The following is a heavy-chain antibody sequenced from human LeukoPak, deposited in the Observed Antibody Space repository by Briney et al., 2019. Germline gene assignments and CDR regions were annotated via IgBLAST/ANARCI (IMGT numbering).Heavy chain of an antibody. D-gene: IGHD1-26*01. Sequence: PSETLSLTCTVSGGSISSYYWSWIRQPPGKGLEWIGYIYYSGSTNYNPSLKSRVTISVDTSKNQFSLKLSSVTAADTAVYYCARPGGSGPFDYWGQGTLVTVSS. CDR1: GGSISSYY. CDR2: IYYSGST. CDR3: ARPGGSGPFDY. J-gene: IGHJ4*02. V-gene: IGHV4-59*12.